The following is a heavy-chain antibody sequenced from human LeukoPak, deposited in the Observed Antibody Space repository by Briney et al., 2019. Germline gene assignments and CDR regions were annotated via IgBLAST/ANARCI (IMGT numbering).Heavy chain of an antibody. CDR2: TYYSAST. V-gene: IGHV4-59*01. J-gene: IGHJ4*02. D-gene: IGHD3-22*01. Sequence: PSETLSLTCAVYGGSLSGYYWSWIRQPPGKGLEWIGYTYYSASTNYNPSLKSRVTLSVDTSKNQFSLKLTSVTAADTAVYYCARGYYDSSGYYLAAYWGQGTLVTVSS. CDR1: GGSLSGYY. CDR3: ARGYYDSSGYYLAAY.